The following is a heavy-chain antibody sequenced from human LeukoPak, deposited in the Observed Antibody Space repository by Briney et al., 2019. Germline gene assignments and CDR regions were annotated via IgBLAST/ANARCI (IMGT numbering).Heavy chain of an antibody. CDR3: ARRNYDFWSGSRGWFDP. CDR1: GGSISSYY. CDR2: IYYSGST. D-gene: IGHD3-3*01. J-gene: IGHJ5*02. V-gene: IGHV4-39*01. Sequence: SETLSLTCTVSGGSISSYYWGWIRQPPGKGLEWIGSIYYSGSTYYNPSLKSRVTISVDTSKNQFSLKLSSVTAADTAVYYCARRNYDFWSGSRGWFDPWGQGTLVTVSS.